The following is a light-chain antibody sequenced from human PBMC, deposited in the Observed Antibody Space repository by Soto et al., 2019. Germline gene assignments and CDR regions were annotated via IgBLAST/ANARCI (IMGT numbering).Light chain of an antibody. J-gene: IGLJ2*01. V-gene: IGLV1-36*01. CDR1: SSNIGNNA. Sequence: QSVLTQPPSVSEAPRQRVTISCSGSSSNIGNNAVNWYQQVPGKAPKLLIYYDDLLPSGVSDRFSGSKSGTSASLAISGRQSEDDADYYCAAWDDSLNGPVFGGGTKVTVL. CDR2: YDD. CDR3: AAWDDSLNGPV.